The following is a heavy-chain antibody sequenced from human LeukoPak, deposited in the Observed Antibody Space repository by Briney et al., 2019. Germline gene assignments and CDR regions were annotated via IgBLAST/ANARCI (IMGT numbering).Heavy chain of an antibody. V-gene: IGHV3-30*18. CDR2: ISYVGGTK. J-gene: IGHJ6*03. D-gene: IGHD2-15*01. CDR3: AKDHSLYCSGGSCSYYMDV. CDR1: GFSFSSYG. Sequence: PGGSLRLSCAASGFSFSSYGMHWLRQAPGKGLEWVAVISYVGGTKYYADSVKGRFTISRDNSKNTLYLQMNSLRAEDTAVYYCAKDHSLYCSGGSCSYYMDVWGKGTTVTVSS.